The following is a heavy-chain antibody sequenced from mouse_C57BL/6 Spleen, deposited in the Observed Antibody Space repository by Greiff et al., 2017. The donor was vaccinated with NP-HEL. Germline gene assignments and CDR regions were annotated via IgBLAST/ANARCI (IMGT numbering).Heavy chain of an antibody. Sequence: EVHLVESGGGLVKPGGSLKLSCAASGFTFSSYAMSWVRQTPEKRLEWVATISDGGSYTYYPDNVKGRFTISRDNAKNNLYLQMSHLKSEDTAMYYCARGTGYFDVWGTGTTVTVSS. V-gene: IGHV5-4*01. CDR3: ARGTGYFDV. CDR2: ISDGGSYT. CDR1: GFTFSSYA. J-gene: IGHJ1*03.